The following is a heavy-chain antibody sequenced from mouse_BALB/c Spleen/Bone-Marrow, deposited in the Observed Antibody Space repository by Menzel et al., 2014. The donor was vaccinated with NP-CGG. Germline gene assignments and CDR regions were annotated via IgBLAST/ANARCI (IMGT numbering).Heavy chain of an antibody. CDR1: GYAFSSYW. Sequence: VQLQESGAELVRPGSSVKISCKASGYAFSSYWMNWVKQRPGQGLEWIGQIYPGDGDTNYNGKFKGKATLTADKSSSTAYMQLSSLTSEDSAVYFCARSDYYAVDYWGQGTSVTVSS. J-gene: IGHJ4*01. CDR2: IYPGDGDT. V-gene: IGHV1-80*01. CDR3: ARSDYYAVDY.